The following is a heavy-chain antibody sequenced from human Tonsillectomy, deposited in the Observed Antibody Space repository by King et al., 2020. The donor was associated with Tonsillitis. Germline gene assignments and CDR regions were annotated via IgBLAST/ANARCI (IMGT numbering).Heavy chain of an antibody. CDR1: GYTFTGQY. V-gene: IGHV1-2*02. CDR3: ARDGNGVDV. J-gene: IGHJ6*02. Sequence: QLVQSGAEVKKPGASVKVSCKASGYTFTGQYMHWVRQTPGQGLEWMGWINPKPVGTNYAQKFQGRVTMTRDTSISTAYMDLSRLRSDDTAVYFCARDGNGVDVWGQGTTVTVSS. D-gene: IGHD2-15*01. CDR2: INPKPVGT.